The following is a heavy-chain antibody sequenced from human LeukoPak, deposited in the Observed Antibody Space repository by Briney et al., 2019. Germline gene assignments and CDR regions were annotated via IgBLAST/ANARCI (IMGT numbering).Heavy chain of an antibody. CDR1: GFTFSSYA. CDR2: ISYDGSNK. CDR3: AKDRSSSWPHDAFDI. J-gene: IGHJ3*02. D-gene: IGHD6-13*01. V-gene: IGHV3-30-3*01. Sequence: GGSLRLSCAASGFTFSSYAMHWVRQAPGKGLEWVAVISYDGSNKYYADSVKGRFTISRDNSKNTLYLQMNSLRAEDTAVYYCAKDRSSSWPHDAFDIWGQGTMVTVSS.